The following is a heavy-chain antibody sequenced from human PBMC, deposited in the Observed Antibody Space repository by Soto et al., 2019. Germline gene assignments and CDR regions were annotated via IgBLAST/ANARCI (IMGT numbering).Heavy chain of an antibody. CDR2: IYATGTT. V-gene: IGHV4-4*07. CDR3: VRDGTKTLRDWFDP. Sequence: PSETLSLTCTVSGASISVFYWSWIRNSAGKGLEWIGRIYATGTTDYNPSPKSRVMMSVDTSKKQFSLKLRSVTAADTAVYYCVRDGTKTLRDWFDPWGQGISVTVSS. CDR1: GASISVFY. D-gene: IGHD1-1*01. J-gene: IGHJ5*02.